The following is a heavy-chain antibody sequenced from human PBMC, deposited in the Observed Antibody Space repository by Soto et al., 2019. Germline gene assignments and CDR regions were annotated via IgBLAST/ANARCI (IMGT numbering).Heavy chain of an antibody. CDR3: ARERSTYYDFWSGYYDY. J-gene: IGHJ4*02. Sequence: GGSLRLSCAASGFTFSSYWMHWVRQAPGKGLVWVSRINSDGSSTSYADSVKGRFTISRDNAKNTLYLQMNSLRAEDTAVYYCARERSTYYDFWSGYYDYWGQGTLVTVSS. V-gene: IGHV3-74*01. D-gene: IGHD3-3*01. CDR1: GFTFSSYW. CDR2: INSDGSST.